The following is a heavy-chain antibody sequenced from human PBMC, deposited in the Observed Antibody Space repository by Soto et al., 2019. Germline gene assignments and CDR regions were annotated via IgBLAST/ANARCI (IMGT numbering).Heavy chain of an antibody. V-gene: IGHV1-69*06. CDR2: IIPIFGTA. CDR3: ARDGAAAGTYYGMDV. D-gene: IGHD6-13*01. CDR1: GGTLSSYA. J-gene: IGHJ6*02. Sequence: GASVKVSCKASGGTLSSYAISWVRQAPGQGLEWMEGIIPIFGTANYAQKFQGRVTITADKSTSTAYMELSSLRSEDTAVYYCARDGAAAGTYYGMDVWGQGTTVTVSS.